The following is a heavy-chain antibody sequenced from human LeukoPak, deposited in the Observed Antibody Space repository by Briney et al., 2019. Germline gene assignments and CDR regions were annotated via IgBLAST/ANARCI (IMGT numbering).Heavy chain of an antibody. Sequence: ASVKVSCKASGYTFTSYGISWVRQAPGQGLEWMRWISAYNGNTNYAQKLQGRVTMTTDTSTSTAYMELRSLRSDDTAVYYCAREPGYGDYEVFDYWGQGTLVTVSS. CDR1: GYTFTSYG. J-gene: IGHJ4*02. CDR3: AREPGYGDYEVFDY. D-gene: IGHD4-17*01. V-gene: IGHV1-18*01. CDR2: ISAYNGNT.